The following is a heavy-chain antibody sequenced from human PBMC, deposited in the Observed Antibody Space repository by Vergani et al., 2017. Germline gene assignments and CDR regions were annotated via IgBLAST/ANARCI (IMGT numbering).Heavy chain of an antibody. J-gene: IGHJ3*02. CDR3: ASYYYDSSGYHDAFDI. Sequence: QLQLQESGPGLVKPSETLSLTCTVSGGSISSSSYYWGWIRQPPGKGLEWIGSIYYSGSTYYSPSLKSRVTISVDTSKNQFSLKLSSVTAADTAVYYCASYYYDSSGYHDAFDIWGQGTMVTVSS. CDR1: GGSISSSSYY. CDR2: IYYSGST. V-gene: IGHV4-39*01. D-gene: IGHD3-22*01.